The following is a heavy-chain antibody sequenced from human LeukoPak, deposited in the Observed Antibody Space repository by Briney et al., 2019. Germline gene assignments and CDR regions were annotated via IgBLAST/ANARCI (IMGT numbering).Heavy chain of an antibody. J-gene: IGHJ4*02. CDR3: ARGPLKMRWLQSTPFDY. CDR1: GGSFSGYY. CDR2: IHHSGST. V-gene: IGHV4-34*01. Sequence: SETLSLTCAVYGGSFSGYYWSWIRQPPGKGLEWIWAIHHSGSTTYNPSLKSGVTISVKTSKNQSSLKLISVTAADAAVYYCARGPLKMRWLQSTPFDYWGQGTLVTVSS. D-gene: IGHD5-24*01.